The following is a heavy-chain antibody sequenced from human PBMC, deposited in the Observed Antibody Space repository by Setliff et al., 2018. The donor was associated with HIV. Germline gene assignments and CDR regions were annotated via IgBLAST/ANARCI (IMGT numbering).Heavy chain of an antibody. D-gene: IGHD3-10*01. CDR1: GYTFNTYG. V-gene: IGHV1-18*01. J-gene: IGHJ3*02. Sequence: ASVKVSCKASGYTFNTYGVMWVRQAPGQGLEWMGWISGYGNRKYAQKFEGRLTVTTDTSTSTAYMELGTLRSDDTAVYFCASGRGIYGSGALEAYDIWGQGTMVTVSS. CDR2: ISGYGNR. CDR3: ASGRGIYGSGALEAYDI.